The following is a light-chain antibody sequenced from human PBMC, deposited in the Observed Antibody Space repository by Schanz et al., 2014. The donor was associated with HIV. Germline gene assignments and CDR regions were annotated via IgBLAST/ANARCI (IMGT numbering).Light chain of an antibody. J-gene: IGLJ2*01. V-gene: IGLV4-69*02. Sequence: QLLLTQSPSASASLGASVKLTCTLSSGHSSYAIAWHQQQPEKGPRYLMNLNSDGSHSKGDGIPDRFSGSSAGAERYLTISXXQSEDEADYYCQTWGTXIVVFGGGXXLTVL. CDR3: QTWGTXIVV. CDR1: SGHSSYA. CDR2: LNSDGSH.